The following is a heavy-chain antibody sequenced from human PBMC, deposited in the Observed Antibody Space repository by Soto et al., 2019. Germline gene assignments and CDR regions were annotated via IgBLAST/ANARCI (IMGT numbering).Heavy chain of an antibody. D-gene: IGHD6-19*01. V-gene: IGHV3-23*01. J-gene: IGHJ4*02. CDR1: GFTFSSYA. CDR3: ASYKQGLVRGSF. Sequence: EVQLLESGGGLVQPGGSLRLSCAASGFTFSSYAMSWVRQAPGKGLEWVSAISGSGGSTYYADSVKGRFTISRDNSKNTLYMQMNSLRAEDTAVYYCASYKQGLVRGSFWGQGSLVTVSS. CDR2: ISGSGGST.